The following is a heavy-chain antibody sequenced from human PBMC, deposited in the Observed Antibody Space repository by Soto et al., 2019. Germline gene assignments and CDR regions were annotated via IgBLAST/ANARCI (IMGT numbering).Heavy chain of an antibody. V-gene: IGHV1-46*03. CDR3: ARVAVTGNFDY. D-gene: IGHD6-19*01. CDR1: GYTFTTFY. CDR2: INPSGGST. J-gene: IGHJ4*02. Sequence: QVQLVQSGAEVNEPGASVEVSCKASGYTFTTFYIHWVRQAPGQGLEWMGIINPSGGSTTYAQKFQGRVTMTRDTSTSTVYMELSILRSEDTAVYYCARVAVTGNFDYWGQGTLVTVSS.